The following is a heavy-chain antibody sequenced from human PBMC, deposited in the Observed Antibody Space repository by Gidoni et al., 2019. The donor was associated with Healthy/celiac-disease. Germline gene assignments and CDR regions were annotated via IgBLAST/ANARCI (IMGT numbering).Heavy chain of an antibody. Sequence: EVQLLESGGGLVQPGGSLRLSCAASGFTFSSSAMSWVRQAPGKGLEGVSAISGSGGSTYYADSVKGRFTISRDNSKNTLYLQMNSLRAEDTAVYYCAKGERYNWNFLPQAFDYWGQGTLVTVSS. V-gene: IGHV3-23*01. D-gene: IGHD1-7*01. CDR2: ISGSGGST. CDR1: GFTFSSSA. CDR3: AKGERYNWNFLPQAFDY. J-gene: IGHJ4*02.